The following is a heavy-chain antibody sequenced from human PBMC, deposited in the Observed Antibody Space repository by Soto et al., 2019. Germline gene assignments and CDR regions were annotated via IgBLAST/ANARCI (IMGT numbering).Heavy chain of an antibody. CDR2: IYYSGST. Sequence: PSETLSLTCTVSGGSISSSSYYWGWIRQPPGKGLEWIGSIYYSGSTYYNPSLKSRVTISVDTSKNQFSLKLSSVTAADTAVYYCATPEPAAIHSYYYGMDVWGQGTTVTVSS. V-gene: IGHV4-39*01. CDR1: GGSISSSSYY. CDR3: ATPEPAAIHSYYYGMDV. J-gene: IGHJ6*02. D-gene: IGHD2-2*02.